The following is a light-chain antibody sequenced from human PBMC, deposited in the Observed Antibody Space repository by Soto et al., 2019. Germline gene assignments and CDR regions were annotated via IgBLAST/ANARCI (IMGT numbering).Light chain of an antibody. CDR1: QFVNNSY. Sequence: EIALTQSPATLYLSSGERATLSCRASQFVNNSYLAWYQQRPGQAPRLFIYAASSRATGIPDRISGSGSGTDFTLTINRLETEDFAVYYGHQYGSAPRTFGQGTKVDIK. CDR2: AAS. V-gene: IGKV3-20*01. J-gene: IGKJ1*01. CDR3: HQYGSAPRT.